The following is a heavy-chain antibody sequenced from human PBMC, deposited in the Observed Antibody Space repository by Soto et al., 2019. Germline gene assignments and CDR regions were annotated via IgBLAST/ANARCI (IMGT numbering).Heavy chain of an antibody. CDR3: AKDSMQLVLSTLDY. J-gene: IGHJ4*02. V-gene: IGHV3-30*18. Sequence: QVQLVESGGGVVQPGRSLRLSCAASGFTFNSYGMHWVRQAPGKGLEWVAVISYDGSNKYYADSVKGRFTISRDNSKNTLYLQMNSLRAEDTAVYYCAKDSMQLVLSTLDYWGQGTLVTVSS. CDR1: GFTFNSYG. D-gene: IGHD6-6*01. CDR2: ISYDGSNK.